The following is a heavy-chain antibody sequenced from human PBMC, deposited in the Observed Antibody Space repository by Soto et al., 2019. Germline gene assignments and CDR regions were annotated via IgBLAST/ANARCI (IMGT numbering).Heavy chain of an antibody. CDR3: ARGHYYDLIWNYYYMDV. V-gene: IGHV4-59*08. CDR2: MYYSGST. Sequence: QVQLQESGPGLVKPSETLSLSCSVSGGSISGHYWCWVRQTPGKGLEWIGYMYYSGSTNYNPSLKGRVNISVDTSKNHFSLRLTSVTAADTAVYYCARGHYYDLIWNYYYMDVWGKGTTVTVSS. J-gene: IGHJ6*03. CDR1: GGSISGHY. D-gene: IGHD3-16*01.